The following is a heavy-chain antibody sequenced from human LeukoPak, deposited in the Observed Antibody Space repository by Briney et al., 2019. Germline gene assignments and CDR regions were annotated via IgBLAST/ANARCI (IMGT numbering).Heavy chain of an antibody. V-gene: IGHV3-30*02. CDR1: GFTFSNYG. D-gene: IGHD3-22*01. CDR3: AKDHGSTYYYDSSGYLDY. Sequence: GGSLRLSCAPSGFTFSNYGMHWVRQAPGKGLEWVAFIPHDGTNKYHADSVKGRFTISRDNSKNTLYLQMNSLRAEDTAVYYCAKDHGSTYYYDSSGYLDYWGQGTLVTVSS. CDR2: IPHDGTNK. J-gene: IGHJ4*02.